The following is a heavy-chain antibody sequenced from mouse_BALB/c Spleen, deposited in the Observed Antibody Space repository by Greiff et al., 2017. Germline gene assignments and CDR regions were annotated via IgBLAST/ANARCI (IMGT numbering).Heavy chain of an antibody. J-gene: IGHJ1*01. D-gene: IGHD2-2*01. Sequence: EVQLVESGPSLVKPSQTLSLTCSVTGDSITSGYWNWIRKFPGNKLEYMGYISYSGSTYYNPSLKSRISITRDTSKNQYYLQLNSVTTEDTATYYCARWGYTYWYFDVWGAGTTVTVSS. CDR2: ISYSGST. CDR3: ARWGYTYWYFDV. CDR1: GDSITSGY. V-gene: IGHV3-8*02.